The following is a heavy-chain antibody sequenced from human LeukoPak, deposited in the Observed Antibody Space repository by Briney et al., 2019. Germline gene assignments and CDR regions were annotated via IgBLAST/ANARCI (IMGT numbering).Heavy chain of an antibody. CDR1: EFTVSSNY. Sequence: PGGSLRLSCAASEFTVSSNYMTWVRQAPGKGLEWVSYISSSNGYTNYADSVKGRFTISRDNAKNSLYLQMNSLRAEDTAVYYCARYRQWLFPDYWGQGTLVTVSS. V-gene: IGHV3-11*06. J-gene: IGHJ4*02. CDR2: ISSSNGYT. D-gene: IGHD6-19*01. CDR3: ARYRQWLFPDY.